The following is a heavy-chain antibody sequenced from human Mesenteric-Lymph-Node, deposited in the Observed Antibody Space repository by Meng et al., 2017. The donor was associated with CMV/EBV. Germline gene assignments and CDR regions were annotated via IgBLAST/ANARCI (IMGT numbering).Heavy chain of an antibody. CDR1: GFNFSDNY. CDR2: ISSSGSTI. D-gene: IGHD3-10*01. Sequence: GFNFSDNYMSWFRLAPGRGLEWVSYISSSGSTIYYADSVKGRFTISRDNAKNSLYLQMNSLRAEDTAVYYCARELLGDITMVPHFDYWGQGTLVTVSS. CDR3: ARELLGDITMVPHFDY. V-gene: IGHV3-11*01. J-gene: IGHJ4*02.